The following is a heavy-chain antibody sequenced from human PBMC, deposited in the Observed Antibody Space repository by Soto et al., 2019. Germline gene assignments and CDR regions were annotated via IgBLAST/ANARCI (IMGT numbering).Heavy chain of an antibody. V-gene: IGHV2-26*01. J-gene: IGHJ6*03. CDR2: IFSNDEK. D-gene: IGHD6-19*01. Sequence: HVTLKESGPVLVKPTETLTLTCTVYGFSLSNGKVGVSWIRQPPGKALERLAHIFSNDEKSYRTSLKSRLTISGDPSKSQVVLTMTNVDPVDTATYYCARILFGRSVAGGYFYMDVWGKGTTVTVSS. CDR1: GFSLSNGKVG. CDR3: ARILFGRSVAGGYFYMDV.